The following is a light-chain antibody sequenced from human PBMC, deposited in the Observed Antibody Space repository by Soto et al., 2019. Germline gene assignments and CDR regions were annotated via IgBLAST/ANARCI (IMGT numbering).Light chain of an antibody. CDR1: TSNIGHNF. J-gene: IGLJ2*01. CDR3: GTWDDNLNGVV. CDR2: ENN. V-gene: IGLV1-51*02. Sequence: QSVLTQPPSVSATPGQKVTISCSGSTSNIGHNFVSWYQQLPGTAPKLLVYENNSRPSGIPDRFSGSKSGTSATLDIAGLQTGDEAEYYCGTWDDNLNGVVFGGRTKLTVL.